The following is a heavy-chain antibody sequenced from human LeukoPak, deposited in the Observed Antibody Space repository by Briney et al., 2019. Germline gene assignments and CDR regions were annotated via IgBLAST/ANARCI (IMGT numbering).Heavy chain of an antibody. Sequence: GGSLRLSCAASGFTISSNYMNWVRQAPGKGLGWVSVIYSGGSTYYADSVKGRFTISRDNSKNTLYLQMNSLRAEDTAMYYCARILDSAWGELGYWGQGTLVTVSS. CDR3: ARILDSAWGELGY. CDR1: GFTISSNY. V-gene: IGHV3-53*05. CDR2: IYSGGST. D-gene: IGHD6-19*01. J-gene: IGHJ4*02.